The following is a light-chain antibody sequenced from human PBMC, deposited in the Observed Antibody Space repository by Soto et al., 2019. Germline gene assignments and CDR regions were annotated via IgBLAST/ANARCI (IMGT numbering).Light chain of an antibody. J-gene: IGKJ4*01. CDR2: GAS. V-gene: IGKV3-20*01. CDR3: RPFGRSLPFG. Sequence: ALTQAPGTLSLSQGERATVSCRAVQIVSSNFLAWYQEKPGQAPRLLIYGASSRATGIPDRFSGSGSGTDFTLTISRLEPADFAVYYCRPFGRSLPFGVGGGTKVDIK. CDR1: QIVSSNF.